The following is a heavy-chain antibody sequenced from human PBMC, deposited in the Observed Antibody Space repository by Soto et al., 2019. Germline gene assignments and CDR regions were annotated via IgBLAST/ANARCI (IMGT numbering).Heavy chain of an antibody. V-gene: IGHV1-8*01. CDR1: GYTFTSYD. Sequence: QVQLVQSGAEVEKPGASVKVSCKASGYTFTSYDINWVRQATGQGLEWMGWMNPNSGNTGYAQKFQGRVTMARNTSISTAYMELSSLRSEDTAVYYCARTNYYDTSVHPNWFDPWGQGTLVTVSS. D-gene: IGHD3-22*01. CDR3: ARTNYYDTSVHPNWFDP. CDR2: MNPNSGNT. J-gene: IGHJ5*02.